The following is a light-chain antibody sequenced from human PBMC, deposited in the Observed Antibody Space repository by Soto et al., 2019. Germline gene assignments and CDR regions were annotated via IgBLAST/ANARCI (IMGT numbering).Light chain of an antibody. CDR1: QGISTW. J-gene: IGKJ1*01. V-gene: IGKV1-12*01. CDR2: AAT. CDR3: QPSSSFPPWT. Sequence: DIKMTQSPSSVSASVGARFTITCRAAQGISTWLAWYKQKPGKAPEFLIYAATILQNGVPPRFSGSGFGTDFTPTITAPQPEDFGTYYCQPSSSFPPWTFGQGTKVEI.